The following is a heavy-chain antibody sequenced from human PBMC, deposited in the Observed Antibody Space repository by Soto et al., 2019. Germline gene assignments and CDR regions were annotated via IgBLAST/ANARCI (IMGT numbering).Heavy chain of an antibody. J-gene: IGHJ4*02. D-gene: IGHD4-17*01. CDR1: GYTFSGYY. CDR2: INPNSGAT. Sequence: ASVKVSCKTSGYTFSGYYMHWVRQAPGQGLEWMGWINPNSGATNYAQNFQGWVTMTRDTSISTAYMELSRLRSDDTAVYFCAREPVSTVITTNYYFDYWGQGTLVTVSS. CDR3: AREPVSTVITTNYYFDY. V-gene: IGHV1-2*04.